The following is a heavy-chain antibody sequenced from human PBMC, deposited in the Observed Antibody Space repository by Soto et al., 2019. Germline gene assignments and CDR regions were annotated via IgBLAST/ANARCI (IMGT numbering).Heavy chain of an antibody. J-gene: IGHJ4*02. CDR3: ASPRAAADY. Sequence: GSLRLSCAASGFTFSSYAMHWVRQAPGKGLEWVAVISYDGSNKYYADSVKGRFTISRDNSKNTLYLQMNSLRAEDTAVYYCASPRAAADYWGQGTLVTVSS. V-gene: IGHV3-30-3*01. CDR2: ISYDGSNK. D-gene: IGHD6-13*01. CDR1: GFTFSSYA.